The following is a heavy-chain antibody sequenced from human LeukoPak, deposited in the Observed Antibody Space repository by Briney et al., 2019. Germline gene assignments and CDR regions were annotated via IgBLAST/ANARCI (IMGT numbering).Heavy chain of an antibody. Sequence: GGSLRLSCAASGSTFSSYAMHWVRQAPGKGLEWVAVISYDGSNKYYADSVKGRFTISRDNSKNTLYLQMNSLRAEDTAVYYCARSAAAGTGLDYYYYGMDVWGKGTTVTVSS. J-gene: IGHJ6*04. CDR2: ISYDGSNK. CDR1: GSTFSSYA. CDR3: ARSAAAGTGLDYYYYGMDV. V-gene: IGHV3-30*04. D-gene: IGHD6-13*01.